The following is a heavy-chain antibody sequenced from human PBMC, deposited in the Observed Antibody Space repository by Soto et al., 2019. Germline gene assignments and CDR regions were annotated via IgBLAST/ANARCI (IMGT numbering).Heavy chain of an antibody. CDR2: ISYDGSSK. CDR3: ARSNYDFWSGRPNAFDI. CDR1: GFTFSSYA. D-gene: IGHD3-3*01. J-gene: IGHJ3*02. V-gene: IGHV3-30-3*01. Sequence: GGSLRLSCAASGFTFSSYAMHWVRQAPGKGLEWVAVISYDGSSKYYAVSVKGRFTISRDNSKNTLFPQMNSLRPEDTAVYYCARSNYDFWSGRPNAFDIWGQGTMVTVSS.